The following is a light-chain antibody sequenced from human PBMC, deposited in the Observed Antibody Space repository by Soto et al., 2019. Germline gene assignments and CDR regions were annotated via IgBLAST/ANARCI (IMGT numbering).Light chain of an antibody. J-gene: IGLJ2*01. Sequence: QSVLTQPRSVSGSPGESVTISCSGTSSDVGSYNYVSWYQQYPGKAPKVMIYDVSERPSEVPVRFSGSKSGNTASLTISGLQAEDEAEYFCCSYSGSDSLLFGGGTKLTVX. CDR2: DVS. V-gene: IGLV2-11*01. CDR3: CSYSGSDSLL. CDR1: SSDVGSYNY.